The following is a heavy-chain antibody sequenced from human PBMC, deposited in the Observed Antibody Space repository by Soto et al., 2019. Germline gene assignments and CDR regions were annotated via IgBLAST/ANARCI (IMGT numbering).Heavy chain of an antibody. CDR1: GYSFTSYW. Sequence: PGESLKISCKDSGYSFTSYWVSWVRQMPGKGLEWMGRIDPSDSSTSYSPSFQGHVTISADKSINTAYLQWSSLKASDTAVYYCARLHKYYYGMDVWGQGTTVTVSS. J-gene: IGHJ6*02. CDR3: ARLHKYYYGMDV. CDR2: IDPSDSST. V-gene: IGHV5-10-1*01.